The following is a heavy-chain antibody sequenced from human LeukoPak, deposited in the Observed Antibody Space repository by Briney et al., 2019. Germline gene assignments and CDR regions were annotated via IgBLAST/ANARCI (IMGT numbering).Heavy chain of an antibody. V-gene: IGHV4-61*01. CDR3: ARDGLGPQH. Sequence: PSETLSLTCTVSGGSVSSGSNYWSWIRQPPGKGLEWIGYIYYSGSTNYNPSLKSRVTISVDTSKNQFSLKLTSVTAADTDVYYCARDGLGPQHWGQGTLVTVSS. CDR2: IYYSGST. J-gene: IGHJ1*01. CDR1: GGSVSSGSNY. D-gene: IGHD3-10*01.